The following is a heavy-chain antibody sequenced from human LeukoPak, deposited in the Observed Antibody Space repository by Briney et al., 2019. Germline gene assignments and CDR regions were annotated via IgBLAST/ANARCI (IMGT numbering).Heavy chain of an antibody. V-gene: IGHV4-39*07. CDR1: GGSISSSSYY. Sequence: SETLSLTCTVSGGSISSSSYYWGWIRQPPGKGLEWIGSIYYSGSTYYNPSLKSRVTISVDTSKNQFSLKLSSVTAADTAVYYCARDRSYGSYYYYYMDVWGKGTTVTVSS. CDR2: IYYSGST. CDR3: ARDRSYGSYYYYYMDV. J-gene: IGHJ6*03. D-gene: IGHD5-18*01.